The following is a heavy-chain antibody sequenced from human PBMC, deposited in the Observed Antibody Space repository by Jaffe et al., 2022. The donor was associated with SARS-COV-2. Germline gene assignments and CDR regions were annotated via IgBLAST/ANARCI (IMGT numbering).Heavy chain of an antibody. V-gene: IGHV3-33*01. CDR1: GFTFSSYG. CDR2: IWYDGSNK. J-gene: IGHJ6*02. D-gene: IGHD5-18*01. CDR3: AREGIYNVDTGGVDGMDV. Sequence: QVQLVESGGGVVQPGRSLRLSCAASGFTFSSYGMHWVRQAPGKGLEWVAVIWYDGSNKYYADSVKGRFTISRDNSKNTLYLQMNSLRAEDTAVYYCAREGIYNVDTGGVDGMDVWGQGTTVTVSS.